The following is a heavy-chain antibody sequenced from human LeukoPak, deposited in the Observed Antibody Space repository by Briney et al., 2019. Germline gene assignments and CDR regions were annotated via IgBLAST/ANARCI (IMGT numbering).Heavy chain of an antibody. J-gene: IGHJ4*02. V-gene: IGHV1-46*01. Sequence: ASVKVSCKASGYTFTSNHIHWVRQAPGRGLEWMGIINPSGGGTTYAQKFQGRVTVTTDASTSTVYMELSSLRSEDTAVYYCARDLHGDYSIDYWGQGTLVTVSS. CDR3: ARDLHGDYSIDY. CDR1: GYTFTSNH. CDR2: INPSGGGT. D-gene: IGHD2-15*01.